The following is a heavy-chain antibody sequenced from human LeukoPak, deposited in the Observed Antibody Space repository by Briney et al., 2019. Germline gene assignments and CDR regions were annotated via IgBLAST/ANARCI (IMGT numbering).Heavy chain of an antibody. V-gene: IGHV3-23*01. CDR3: AKGGAVSSKSITMVRGTRRYYYYMDV. J-gene: IGHJ6*03. Sequence: PGGSLRLSCGASGFTFSNYGMSWVRQAPGKGLEWVSGISGSGGSTYYADSVKGRFTISRDNSKNTLYLQMNSLRAEDTAVYYCAKGGAVSSKSITMVRGTRRYYYYMDVWGKGTTVTISS. CDR2: ISGSGGST. D-gene: IGHD3-10*01. CDR1: GFTFSNYG.